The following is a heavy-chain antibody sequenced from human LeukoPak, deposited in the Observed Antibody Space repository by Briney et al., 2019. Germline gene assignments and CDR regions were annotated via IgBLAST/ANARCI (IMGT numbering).Heavy chain of an antibody. CDR2: ISSSSSYI. V-gene: IGHV3-21*01. D-gene: IGHD3-22*01. CDR1: GFTFSSYS. J-gene: IGHJ4*02. Sequence: GGSLRLSCAASGFTFSSYSMTWVRQAPGKGLEWVSSISSSSSYIYYADSVKGRFTISRDNAKNSLYLQMNSLRAEDTAVYYCASMYYYDSRGLDYWGQGTLVTVSS. CDR3: ASMYYYDSRGLDY.